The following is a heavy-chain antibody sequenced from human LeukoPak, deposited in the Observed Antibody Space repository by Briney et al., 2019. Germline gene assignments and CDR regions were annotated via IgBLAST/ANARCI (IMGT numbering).Heavy chain of an antibody. V-gene: IGHV4-39*07. CDR3: ASQGSTSFNWFDP. D-gene: IGHD2-2*01. J-gene: IGHJ5*02. CDR1: GGSILSSSYY. Sequence: PSETLSLTCTVSGGSILSSSYYWGWIRQPPGKGLEWIGEINHSGSTNYNPSLKSRVTISVDTSKNQFSLKLSSVTAADTAVYYCASQGSTSFNWFDPWGQGTLVTVSS. CDR2: INHSGST.